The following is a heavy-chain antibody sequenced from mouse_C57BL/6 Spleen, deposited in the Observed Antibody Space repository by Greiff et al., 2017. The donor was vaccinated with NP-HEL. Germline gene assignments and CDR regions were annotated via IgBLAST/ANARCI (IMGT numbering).Heavy chain of an antibody. CDR1: GFTFSDYG. D-gene: IGHD4-1*01. CDR3: ARGPGTVYFDY. J-gene: IGHJ2*01. CDR2: ISSGSSTI. V-gene: IGHV5-17*01. Sequence: DVKLVESGGGLVKPGGSLKLSCAASGFTFSDYGMHWVRQAPEKGLEWVAYISSGSSTIYYADTVKGRFTISRDNAKNTLFLQMTSLRSEDTAMYYCARGPGTVYFDYWGQGTTLTVSS.